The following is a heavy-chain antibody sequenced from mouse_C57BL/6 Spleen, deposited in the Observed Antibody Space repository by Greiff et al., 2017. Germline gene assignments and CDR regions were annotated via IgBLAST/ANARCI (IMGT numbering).Heavy chain of an antibody. CDR3: ARKAITTVVGSEAMDY. J-gene: IGHJ4*01. V-gene: IGHV5-17*01. CDR1: GFTFSDYG. Sequence: DVKLVEPGGGLVKPGGSLKISCAASGFTFSDYGMHWVRQAPEKGLEWVAYISSGSSTTYYADTVKGRFTISRDNAKNTLCLQMTSLRSEDTAMYYCARKAITTVVGSEAMDYWGQGTSVTVSS. D-gene: IGHD1-1*01. CDR2: ISSGSSTT.